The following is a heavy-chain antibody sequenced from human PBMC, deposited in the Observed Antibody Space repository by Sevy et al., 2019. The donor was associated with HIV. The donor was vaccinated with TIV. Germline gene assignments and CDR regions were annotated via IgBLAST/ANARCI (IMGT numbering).Heavy chain of an antibody. CDR1: GFTFSSYW. CDR2: IKQDGSEK. Sequence: GGSLRLSCAASGFTFSSYWMSWVRQAPGKGLEWVANIKQDGSEKYYVDSVKGRFTNSRDNAKNSLYLQMNSLRAEDTAVYYCARAFWGANDAFDIWGQGTMVTVSS. V-gene: IGHV3-7*01. J-gene: IGHJ3*02. CDR3: ARAFWGANDAFDI. D-gene: IGHD7-27*01.